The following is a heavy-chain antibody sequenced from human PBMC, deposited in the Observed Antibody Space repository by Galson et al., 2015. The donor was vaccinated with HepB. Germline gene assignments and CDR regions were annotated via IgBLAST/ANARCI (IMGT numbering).Heavy chain of an antibody. V-gene: IGHV3-21*06. Sequence: SLRLSCAASGFAFSDSAMNWGRQAPGKGLEWVSSISGSPTYMLYADSVKGRFTISRDNAKNSLYLQMNSLGAEDTAVYFCARGPSQLWSYFDYWGQGTLVTVSP. CDR3: ARGPSQLWSYFDY. J-gene: IGHJ4*02. CDR2: ISGSPTYM. CDR1: GFAFSDSA. D-gene: IGHD1-1*01.